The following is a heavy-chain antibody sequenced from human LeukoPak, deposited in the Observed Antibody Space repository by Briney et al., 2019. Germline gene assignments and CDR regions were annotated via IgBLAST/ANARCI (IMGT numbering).Heavy chain of an antibody. D-gene: IGHD3-10*01. CDR1: GFSFRDYP. J-gene: IGHJ4*02. CDR3: AKDPHYYGSGIVISEYYSDY. V-gene: IGHV3-23*01. CDR2: ISAGADVI. Sequence: PGGSLRLSCEAAGFSFRDYPMGWVRRASGKRLEWVSGISAGADVIFYADPVKGRFTISRDNSKNTLYLQMNSLRAEDTAVYYCAKDPHYYGSGIVISEYYSDYWGQGTLVTVSS.